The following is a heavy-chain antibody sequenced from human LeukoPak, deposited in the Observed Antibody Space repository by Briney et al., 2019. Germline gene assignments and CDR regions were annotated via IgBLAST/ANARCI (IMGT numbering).Heavy chain of an antibody. D-gene: IGHD4-17*01. CDR3: ANAYGDYAY. V-gene: IGHV3-23*01. CDR2: ISDTGDST. Sequence: GGSLRLSCAASGFTFSSYALSWVRQAPGKGLEWVSGISDTGDSTYYADSVKGRFTISRDNSKDTLYLQMNSLRAEDTAIYYCANAYGDYAYWGQGTLVTVSS. CDR1: GFTFSSYA. J-gene: IGHJ4*02.